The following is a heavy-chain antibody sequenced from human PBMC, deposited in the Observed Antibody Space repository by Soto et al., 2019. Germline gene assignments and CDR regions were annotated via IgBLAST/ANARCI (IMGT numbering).Heavy chain of an antibody. V-gene: IGHV1-18*01. Sequence: ASVKVSCKASGYTFTSYGISWVRQAPGQGLEWMGWISAYNGNTNYAQKLQGRVTMTTDTSTSTAYMELRSLRSDDTAVYYCASVWEDRFISPPDYWGEGTLVTVSS. CDR1: GYTFTSYG. CDR3: ASVWEDRFISPPDY. CDR2: ISAYNGNT. D-gene: IGHD3-16*01. J-gene: IGHJ4*02.